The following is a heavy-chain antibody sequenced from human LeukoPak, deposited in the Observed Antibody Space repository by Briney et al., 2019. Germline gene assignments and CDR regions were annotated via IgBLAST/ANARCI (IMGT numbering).Heavy chain of an antibody. V-gene: IGHV1-2*02. CDR3: ARGCVLRFLEWLLEGDY. D-gene: IGHD3-3*01. CDR1: GYTFTGYY. Sequence: ASVKVSCKASGYTFTGYYMHWVRQAPGQGLEWMGWINPNSGGTNYAQKFQGRVTMTRDTSISTAYMELSRLRSDDTAVYYCARGCVLRFLEWLLEGDYWGQGTLVTVSS. J-gene: IGHJ4*02. CDR2: INPNSGGT.